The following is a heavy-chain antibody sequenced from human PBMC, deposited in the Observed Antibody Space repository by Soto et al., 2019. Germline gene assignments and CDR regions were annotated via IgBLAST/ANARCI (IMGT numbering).Heavy chain of an antibody. CDR2: INVGNGNT. D-gene: IGHD1-26*01. CDR3: ARSVGAALSDY. Sequence: QVQLVQSGAEVKKPGASVKVSCEASGYTFTSYAIHWVRQAPGQRLEWMGWINVGNGNTKYSQKFQGRVTITRDTSASTASMELSSLRSEDTAVYYCARSVGAALSDYWGQGTLVTFSS. J-gene: IGHJ4*02. V-gene: IGHV1-3*01. CDR1: GYTFTSYA.